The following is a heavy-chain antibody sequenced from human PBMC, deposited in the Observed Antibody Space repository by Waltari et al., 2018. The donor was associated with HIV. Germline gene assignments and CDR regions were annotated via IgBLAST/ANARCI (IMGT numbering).Heavy chain of an antibody. J-gene: IGHJ4*02. CDR1: GGSITTYY. Sequence: QLQLQESGPGLVKPSETLSLTCTVSGGSITTYYWSWIRQPPGKGLEWIGYVSSGGDTTSNPSLKSRVTISLDRSKNQFSLNLKSISAADTAVYYCARDRGGAVDYWGRGTLVTVSS. D-gene: IGHD2-21*01. V-gene: IGHV4-59*01. CDR3: ARDRGGAVDY. CDR2: VSSGGDT.